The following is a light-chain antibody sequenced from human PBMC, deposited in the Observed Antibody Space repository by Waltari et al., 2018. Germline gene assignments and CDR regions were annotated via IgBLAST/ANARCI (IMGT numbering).Light chain of an antibody. CDR1: EIIDSW. Sequence: DIQMTQSPSTLSASVGERVTITCRASEIIDSWLAWYQQKPGKAPKLLIYKASTVESGDPSRFIGSGSATEYTLTISSLQPGDFGTYFCQQFDTDVTFGQGTKVEI. V-gene: IGKV1-5*03. CDR3: QQFDTDVT. J-gene: IGKJ2*01. CDR2: KAS.